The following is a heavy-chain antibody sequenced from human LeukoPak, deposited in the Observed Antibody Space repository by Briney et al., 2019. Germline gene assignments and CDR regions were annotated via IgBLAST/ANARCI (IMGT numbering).Heavy chain of an antibody. J-gene: IGHJ5*02. CDR3: ARDAYSSSWYPDWFDP. Sequence: ASVKVSCKASGYTFTSYAMNWVRQAPGQGLEWMGWINTNTGNPTYAQGFTGRFVFSLDTSVSTAYLQISSLKAEDTAVYYCARDAYSSSWYPDWFDPWGQGTLVTVSS. V-gene: IGHV7-4-1*02. D-gene: IGHD6-13*01. CDR2: INTNTGNP. CDR1: GYTFTSYA.